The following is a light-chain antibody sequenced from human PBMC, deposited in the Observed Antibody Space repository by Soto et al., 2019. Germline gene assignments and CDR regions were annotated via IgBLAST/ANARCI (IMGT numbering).Light chain of an antibody. J-gene: IGLJ1*01. Sequence: QSALTQPASVSGSPGQSITISCTGTSSDVGGYNYVSWYQQHPGKAPKLMIYEVSNRPSGVSNRFSGSKSANTASLTISGLQAEEEADYFCSSYGSTSTRYVFGTGTKLTVL. CDR3: SSYGSTSTRYV. CDR2: EVS. CDR1: SSDVGGYNY. V-gene: IGLV2-14*01.